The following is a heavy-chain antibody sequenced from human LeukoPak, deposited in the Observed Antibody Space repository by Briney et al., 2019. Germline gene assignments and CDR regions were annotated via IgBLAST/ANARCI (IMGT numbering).Heavy chain of an antibody. Sequence: SVKVSCKASGGTFSSYTICWVRQAPGQGLEWMGRIIPILGIANYAQKFQGRVTITADKSTSTAYMELSSLTSEDTAVYYYARDGISRWFDPWGQGTLVTVSS. CDR1: GGTFSSYT. J-gene: IGHJ5*02. D-gene: IGHD1-14*01. CDR2: IIPILGIA. V-gene: IGHV1-69*04. CDR3: ARDGISRWFDP.